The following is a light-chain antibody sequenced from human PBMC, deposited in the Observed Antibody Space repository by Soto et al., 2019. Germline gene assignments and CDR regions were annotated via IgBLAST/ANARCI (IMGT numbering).Light chain of an antibody. Sequence: EIVLTQSPATLSLSPGERATLSCRASQSVSSYLAWYQQKPGQAPRLLIYDASNRATAIPARFSGSGSGTDFTLPLSSLEPEDFAVYYWHQRSNWPPEITFGQGTRLEIK. CDR1: QSVSSY. V-gene: IGKV3-11*01. J-gene: IGKJ5*01. CDR2: DAS. CDR3: HQRSNWPPEIT.